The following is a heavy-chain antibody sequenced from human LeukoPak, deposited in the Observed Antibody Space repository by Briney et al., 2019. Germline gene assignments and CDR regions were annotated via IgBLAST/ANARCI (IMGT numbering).Heavy chain of an antibody. CDR1: WFTVRSNY. J-gene: IGHJ4*02. V-gene: IGHV3-66*01. Sequence: GGSLTLSCAASWFTVRSNYMSCVRQAPGEGLEWVSILYSGSSTYYADSVKARFTISRDTSRNTLYLQMNSLRAEDTAIYYCARARTYSSGWWYYFDYSGQGTLVTASS. CDR3: ARARTYSSGWWYYFDY. CDR2: LYSGSST. D-gene: IGHD6-19*01.